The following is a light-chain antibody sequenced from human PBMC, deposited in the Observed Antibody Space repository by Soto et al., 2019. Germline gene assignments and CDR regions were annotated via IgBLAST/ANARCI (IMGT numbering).Light chain of an antibody. J-gene: IGKJ1*01. CDR3: QHYSTWLWT. CDR1: QSVSSK. Sequence: EIVMTQSPATLSVSPGERATLSCRASQSVSSKLAWYQQKPGPGPRLLIYGASSRATGIPARFSGSGSGTEFTLTISSLQSEDFAVYYCQHYSTWLWTFGQGTKVEMK. V-gene: IGKV3-15*01. CDR2: GAS.